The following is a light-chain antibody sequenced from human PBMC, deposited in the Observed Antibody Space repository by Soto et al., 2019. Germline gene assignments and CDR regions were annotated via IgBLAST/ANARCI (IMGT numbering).Light chain of an antibody. V-gene: IGKV3-20*01. CDR1: QSVSSNF. J-gene: IGKJ1*01. CDR3: QQYGTSPRT. Sequence: EIVLTQSPGTLSLSPGERATLSCRASQSVSSNFLAWYQQKLGQAPGLLIYGASNRATGIPDRFSGSGSGTDFTLTISRLEPEDFAVYYCQQYGTSPRTFGQGTKVDI. CDR2: GAS.